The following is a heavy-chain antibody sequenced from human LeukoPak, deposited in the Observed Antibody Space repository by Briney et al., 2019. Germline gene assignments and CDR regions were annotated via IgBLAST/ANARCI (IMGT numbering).Heavy chain of an antibody. CDR2: LGGDGFNA. CDR3: AKHLQIFEWLIDY. V-gene: IGHV3-23*01. D-gene: IGHD3-3*01. CDR1: GFTFSAYA. Sequence: GGSLRLSCAASGFTFSAYAMTWVRQAPGKGLEWVSTLGGDGFNAYYSDSVKGRFTISRDNSKNTLFLQMNSLRAEDAAVYYFAKHLQIFEWLIDYWGQGTLVTVSS. J-gene: IGHJ4*02.